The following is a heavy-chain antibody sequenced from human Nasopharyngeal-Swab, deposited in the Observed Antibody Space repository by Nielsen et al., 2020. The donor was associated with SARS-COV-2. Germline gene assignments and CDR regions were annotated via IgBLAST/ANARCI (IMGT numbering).Heavy chain of an antibody. J-gene: IGHJ5*02. CDR2: INHSGST. CDR3: ARDGSAALGGWFDP. D-gene: IGHD3-10*01. Sequence: SETLSLTCAVYGGSFSGYYWSWIRQPPGKGLEWIGEINHSGSTNYNPSLKSRVTISVDTSKNQFSLKLSSVTAADTAVYYCARDGSAALGGWFDPWGHGILVTVSS. CDR1: GGSFSGYY. V-gene: IGHV4-34*01.